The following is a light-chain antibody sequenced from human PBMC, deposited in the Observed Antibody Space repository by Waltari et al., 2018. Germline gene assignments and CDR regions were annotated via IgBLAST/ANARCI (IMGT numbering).Light chain of an antibody. CDR1: ESVSRA. CDR2: GAS. J-gene: IGKJ1*01. CDR3: QHYLRLPVT. V-gene: IGKV3-20*01. Sequence: EIVLTQSPGTLSLSVGERATVSCRASESVSRALAWYQQKPGQAPRLLIYGASTRGTGIPDRFSGSGSGTDFSLTISRLEPDDFAVYYCQHYLRLPVTFGQGTTVEI.